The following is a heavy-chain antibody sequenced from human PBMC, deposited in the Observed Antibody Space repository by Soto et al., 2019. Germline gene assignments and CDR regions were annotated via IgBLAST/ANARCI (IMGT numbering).Heavy chain of an antibody. D-gene: IGHD3-22*01. CDR2: ISAYNGNT. Sequence: ASVKVSCKASGYTFTSYGISWVRQAPGQGLEWMGWISAYNGNTNYAQKLQGRVTMTTDTSTSTAYMELRSLRSDDTAVYYCARDQGVITIIVVVMGDYWGQGTLVTVSS. CDR3: ARDQGVITIIVVVMGDY. J-gene: IGHJ4*02. CDR1: GYTFTSYG. V-gene: IGHV1-18*01.